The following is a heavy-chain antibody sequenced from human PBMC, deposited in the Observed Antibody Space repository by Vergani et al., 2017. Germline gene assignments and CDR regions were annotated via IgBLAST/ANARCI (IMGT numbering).Heavy chain of an antibody. D-gene: IGHD1-26*01. J-gene: IGHJ6*03. Sequence: EVQPVQSGAEVKKPGESLKISCKGSGYSFTSYWIGWVRQMPGKGLEWMGIISPGDSDTRYSPCVQGKDPITADKSISTDYLQWSSLKAPDTAMYYCARSLVYYYYMDVWGKGTTVTVSS. V-gene: IGHV5-51*01. CDR3: ARSLVYYYYMDV. CDR1: GYSFTSYW. CDR2: ISPGDSDT.